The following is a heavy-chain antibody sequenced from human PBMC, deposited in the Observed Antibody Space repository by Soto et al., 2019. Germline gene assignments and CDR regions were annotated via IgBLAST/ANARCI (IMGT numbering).Heavy chain of an antibody. Sequence: QVRLQESGPGLVKPSETLSLTCTVSDGSINSDYWSWIRQPPGKGLEWIGYIFYTGSTNYNPSLKNRVTISLEKSKNHLSLKLTSVTAADTAVYYYARGYYYYYIDVWGRGTKVTVSS. CDR3: ARGYYYYYIDV. CDR1: DGSINSDY. J-gene: IGHJ6*03. V-gene: IGHV4-59*01. CDR2: IFYTGST.